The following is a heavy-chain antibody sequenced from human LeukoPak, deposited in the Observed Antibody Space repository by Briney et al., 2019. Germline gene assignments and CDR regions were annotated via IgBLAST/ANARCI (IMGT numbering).Heavy chain of an antibody. J-gene: IGHJ4*02. CDR1: GYTFTGYY. D-gene: IGHD4-17*01. V-gene: IGHV1-2*02. CDR3: ARKIHGDYSFDY. CDR2: INPNSGGT. Sequence: ASVKVSCKASGYTFTGYYMHWVRQAPGQGLEWMGWINPNSGGTNYAQKFQGRVTMTRDTSISTAYMELSSLRSEDTAVYYCARKIHGDYSFDYWGQGTLVTVSS.